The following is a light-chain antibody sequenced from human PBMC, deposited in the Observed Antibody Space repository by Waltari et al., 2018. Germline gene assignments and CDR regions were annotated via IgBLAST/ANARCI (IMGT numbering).Light chain of an antibody. Sequence: DIQMTQSPSILSASIGDRVTITCRASQNIYNWLAWYQQQPGRAPNLLIIEASNLERGVPSRVSGSGSGTEFTLTINSLQPDDFATYYCQQYDAYPYTFGQGAKLEIK. CDR1: QNIYNW. V-gene: IGKV1-5*03. CDR2: EAS. CDR3: QQYDAYPYT. J-gene: IGKJ2*01.